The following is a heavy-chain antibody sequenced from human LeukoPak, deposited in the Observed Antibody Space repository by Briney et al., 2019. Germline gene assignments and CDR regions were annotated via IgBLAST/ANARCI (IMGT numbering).Heavy chain of an antibody. CDR1: GFTFSSYA. V-gene: IGHV3-23*01. J-gene: IGHJ4*02. D-gene: IGHD3-22*01. CDR3: AKDSGIHWYYDSSGYYYSHFDY. Sequence: GGSLRLSCAASGFTFSSYAMSWVRQAPGKGLEWVSAISGSGGSTYCADSVKGRFTISRDNSKNTLYLQMNSLRAEDTAVYYCAKDSGIHWYYDSSGYYYSHFDYWGQGTLVTVSS. CDR2: ISGSGGST.